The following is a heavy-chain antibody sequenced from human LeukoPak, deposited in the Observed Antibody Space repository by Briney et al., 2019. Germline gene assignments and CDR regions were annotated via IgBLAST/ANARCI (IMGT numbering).Heavy chain of an antibody. V-gene: IGHV3-23*01. CDR2: IYENGGTT. D-gene: IGHD1-26*01. CDR1: GFTFRSHA. CDR3: ANSDFSDPGDY. Sequence: PGGSLRLSCVGSGFTFRSHAMSWVRQAPEKGLEFVSGIYENGGTTYYADSVKGRFTISRDNSKNTLYLQMNSLRAEDTAVYYCANSDFSDPGDYWGQGTLVTVSS. J-gene: IGHJ4*02.